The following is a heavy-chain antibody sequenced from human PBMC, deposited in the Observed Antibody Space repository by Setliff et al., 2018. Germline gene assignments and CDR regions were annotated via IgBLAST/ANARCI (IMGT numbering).Heavy chain of an antibody. CDR2: IYHSGST. CDR1: GQSFSDYY. J-gene: IGHJ6*02. Sequence: PSETLSLTCAIYGQSFSDYYWSWVRQPPGKGLEWIGEIYHSGSTNYNPSLKSRVTISVDTSMNQFSLKLSSVTAADTAVYYCARDRQYCSSPTCYSSYFYYYGMDVWGQGTTVTVSS. D-gene: IGHD2-2*02. V-gene: IGHV4-34*01. CDR3: ARDRQYCSSPTCYSSYFYYYGMDV.